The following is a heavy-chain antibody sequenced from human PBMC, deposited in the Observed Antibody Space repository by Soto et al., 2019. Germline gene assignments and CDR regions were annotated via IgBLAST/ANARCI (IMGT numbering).Heavy chain of an antibody. D-gene: IGHD6-13*01. CDR3: TRDASRDSSARGWFDP. J-gene: IGHJ5*02. CDR2: ISSSSAYI. CDR1: GFTFLSFT. Sequence: LRVSCAASGFTFLSFTINWVRQAPGKGLEWVSTISSSSAYIYYTDALRGRFTISRDNAKNSLHLQMNSLRAEDTAVYYCTRDASRDSSARGWFDPWGPGTLVTVSS. V-gene: IGHV3-21*01.